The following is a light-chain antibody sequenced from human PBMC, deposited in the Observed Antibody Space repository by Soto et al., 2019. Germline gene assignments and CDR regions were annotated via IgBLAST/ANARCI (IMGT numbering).Light chain of an antibody. CDR2: AAS. CDR3: QQSDSTPYT. J-gene: IGKJ2*01. Sequence: DIQVTQSPSSLSASVGDSVTLSCQTSQRVDSYIHWYQHQSGKPPKLLIYAASTLQDGVPSRFSGGGSGTAFSLIITGLQPGDSATYYCQQSDSTPYTFGQGTKVEI. CDR1: QRVDSY. V-gene: IGKV1-39*01.